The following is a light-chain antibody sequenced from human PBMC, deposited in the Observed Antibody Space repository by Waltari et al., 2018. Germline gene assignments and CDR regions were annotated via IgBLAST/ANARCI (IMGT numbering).Light chain of an antibody. V-gene: IGKV3-20*01. J-gene: IGKJ1*01. CDR3: QKYETLPAT. Sequence: FTQSPGPPSLSRESSATLSCRASQSISRYLAWYQQKPGQAPRLLIYAASSRATGIPDRFSGSGSGTDFSLTISRLEPEDFAVYYCQKYETLPATFGQGTKVEIK. CDR1: QSISRY. CDR2: AAS.